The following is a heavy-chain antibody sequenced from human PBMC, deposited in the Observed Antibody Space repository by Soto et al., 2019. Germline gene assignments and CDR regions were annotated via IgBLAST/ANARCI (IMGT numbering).Heavy chain of an antibody. V-gene: IGHV4-4*07. CDR2: IFPTGIT. CDR1: GASLDNYY. Sequence: QVHLQESGPGLVRPSETLSLTCTVSGASLDNYYWSWIRQPAGGGLELLGRIFPTGITYYSPSLRGRLTMSIDASSNQFSLNLNSVTAADTATYYCARGSVPADYWGQGSLVTVSS. J-gene: IGHJ4*02. D-gene: IGHD4-17*01. CDR3: ARGSVPADY.